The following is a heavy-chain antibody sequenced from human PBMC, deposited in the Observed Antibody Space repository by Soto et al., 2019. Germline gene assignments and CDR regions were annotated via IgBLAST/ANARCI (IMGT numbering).Heavy chain of an antibody. CDR3: AGDDYGSGSVAFDP. Sequence: QVQLVQSGAEVKKPGSSVKVSCKASGGTFSSYTISWVRQAPGQGLEWMGRIIPILGIANYAQKFQGRVTITADKTTSTAYMGLSSLRSEDTAVYYCAGDDYGSGSVAFDPWGQGTLVTVSS. CDR1: GGTFSSYT. J-gene: IGHJ5*02. CDR2: IIPILGIA. D-gene: IGHD3-10*01. V-gene: IGHV1-69*08.